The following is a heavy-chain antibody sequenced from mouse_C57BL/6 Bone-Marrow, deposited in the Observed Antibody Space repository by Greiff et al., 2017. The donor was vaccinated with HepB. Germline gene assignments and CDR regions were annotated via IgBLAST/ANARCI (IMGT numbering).Heavy chain of an antibody. CDR3: ARLMVRPYYLDY. D-gene: IGHD2-3*01. CDR1: GYTFTSYW. Sequence: QVQLKESGAELAKPGASVKLSCKASGYTFTSYWIHWVKQRPGQGLEWIGYINPSSGYTKYNQKFKDKATLTADKSSSTAYMQLSSLTYEDSAVYYCARLMVRPYYLDYWGQGTTLTVSS. V-gene: IGHV1-7*01. CDR2: INPSSGYT. J-gene: IGHJ2*01.